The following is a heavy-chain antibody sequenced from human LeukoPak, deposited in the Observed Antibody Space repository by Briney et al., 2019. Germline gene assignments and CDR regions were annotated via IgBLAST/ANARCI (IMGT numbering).Heavy chain of an antibody. Sequence: SETLSLTCAVYGGSFSGYYWSWIRQPPGKGLEWIGEINHSGSTNYNPSLKSRVTISVDTSKNQFSLKLSSVTAADTAAYYCARPSIAVAGKEYYFDYWGQGTLVTVSS. CDR2: INHSGST. V-gene: IGHV4-34*01. CDR1: GGSFSGYY. D-gene: IGHD6-19*01. J-gene: IGHJ4*02. CDR3: ARPSIAVAGKEYYFDY.